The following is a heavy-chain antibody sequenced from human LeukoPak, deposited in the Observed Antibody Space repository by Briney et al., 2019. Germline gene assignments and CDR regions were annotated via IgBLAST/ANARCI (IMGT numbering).Heavy chain of an antibody. Sequence: PSETLSLTCIVSGGSISGGTYYWGWIRQPPGKGLEWIGYIYYSGSTNYNPSLKSRVTISVDTSKNQFSLKLSSVTAADTAVYYCARETTLGSFDYWGQGTLVTVSS. CDR3: ARETTLGSFDY. J-gene: IGHJ4*02. D-gene: IGHD4-11*01. V-gene: IGHV4-61*01. CDR2: IYYSGST. CDR1: GGSISGGTYY.